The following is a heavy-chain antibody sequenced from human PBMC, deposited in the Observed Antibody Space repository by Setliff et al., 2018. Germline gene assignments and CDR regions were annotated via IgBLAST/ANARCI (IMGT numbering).Heavy chain of an antibody. Sequence: SETLSLTCTVSGGSISSSSYYWGWIHQPPGKGLEWIGTIYYTGNTYYNPSLKSRVTISVDTSKNQFSLNLSSVTAADTAIYYCARVVPLGGTDRWGQGTLVT. CDR3: ARVVPLGGTDR. J-gene: IGHJ5*02. CDR2: IYYTGNT. CDR1: GGSISSSSYY. D-gene: IGHD1-1*01. V-gene: IGHV4-39*07.